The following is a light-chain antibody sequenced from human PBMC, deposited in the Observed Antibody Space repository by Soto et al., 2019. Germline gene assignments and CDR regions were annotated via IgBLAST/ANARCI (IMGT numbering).Light chain of an antibody. CDR1: SSNIGKNY. Sequence: QAVLTQPPSVSAAPGQKVTISCSGSSSNIGKNYVSWYQRLPGTAPKLLIYDNNERSSGIPDRFSGSKSGTSATLGIAGLQTGDEADYYCGTWDTSLSAVVFGGGTELTVL. V-gene: IGLV1-51*01. CDR3: GTWDTSLSAVV. J-gene: IGLJ2*01. CDR2: DNN.